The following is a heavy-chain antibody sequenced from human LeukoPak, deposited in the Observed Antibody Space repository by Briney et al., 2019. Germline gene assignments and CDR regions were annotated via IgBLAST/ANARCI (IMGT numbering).Heavy chain of an antibody. CDR3: ARDLRDIPPPQGFNY. D-gene: IGHD2-2*02. CDR1: GYTFTNYY. J-gene: IGHJ4*02. V-gene: IGHV1-46*01. Sequence: GASVKVSCKASGYTFTNYYMHWVRQAPGQGLEWMGVIDPSAGSTTYAQKFQGRVTMTRDTATSTVYMELSSLRSEDTAVYYCARDLRDIPPPQGFNYWGQGTRVTVSS. CDR2: IDPSAGST.